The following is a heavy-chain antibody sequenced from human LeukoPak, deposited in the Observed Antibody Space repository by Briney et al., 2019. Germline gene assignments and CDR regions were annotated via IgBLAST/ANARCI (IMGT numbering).Heavy chain of an antibody. Sequence: SETLSLTCTVSSGSISGHYWSWIRQPPGEGLEWIGNIYYSGSTNYNPSLKSRLTISVDTSKNQFPLKLSSVTAADTAVYYYARHSSGWYYVDYWGQGTLVTVSS. D-gene: IGHD6-19*01. CDR3: ARHSSGWYYVDY. CDR2: IYYSGST. V-gene: IGHV4-59*11. J-gene: IGHJ4*02. CDR1: SGSISGHY.